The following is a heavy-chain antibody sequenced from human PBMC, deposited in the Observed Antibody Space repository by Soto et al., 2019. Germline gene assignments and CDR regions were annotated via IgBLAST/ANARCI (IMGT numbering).Heavy chain of an antibody. D-gene: IGHD6-13*01. CDR1: GGSFSGYY. Sequence: SETLSLTCAVYGGSFSGYYWSWIRQPPGKGLEWIGEINHSGSTNYNPSLKSRVTISVDTSKNQFSLKLSSVTAADTAVYYCARGYSSSWYPGRGQGTLVTVSS. CDR3: ARGYSSSWYPG. V-gene: IGHV4-34*01. CDR2: INHSGST. J-gene: IGHJ4*02.